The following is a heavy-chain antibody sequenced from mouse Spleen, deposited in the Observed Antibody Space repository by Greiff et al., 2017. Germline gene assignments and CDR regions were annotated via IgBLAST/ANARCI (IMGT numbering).Heavy chain of an antibody. D-gene: IGHD2-10*02. CDR3: ARMYGNYGDYAMDY. V-gene: IGHV1-81*01. CDR1: GYTFTSYG. J-gene: IGHJ4*01. Sequence: QVQLQQSGAELARPGASVKLSCKASGYTFTSYGISWVKQRTGQGLEWIGEIYPRSGNTYYNEKFKGKATLTADKSSSTAYMELRSLTSEDSAVYFCARMYGNYGDYAMDYWGQGTSVTVSS. CDR2: IYPRSGNT.